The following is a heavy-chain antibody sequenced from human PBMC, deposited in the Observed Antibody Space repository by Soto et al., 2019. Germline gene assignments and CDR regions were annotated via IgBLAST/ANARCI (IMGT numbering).Heavy chain of an antibody. CDR1: GFTFSNYW. V-gene: IGHV3-7*05. J-gene: IGHJ4*02. Sequence: ESGGGFVQPGGSLRLSCAASGFTFSNYWMSWVRQAPGKGLEWVANIKVDGSEKYYVDSVKGRFTISRDNAKNSLYLQMNSLRAEDTAVYYCAGVAVRGQGTRVTVSS. CDR2: IKVDGSEK. D-gene: IGHD6-19*01. CDR3: AGVAV.